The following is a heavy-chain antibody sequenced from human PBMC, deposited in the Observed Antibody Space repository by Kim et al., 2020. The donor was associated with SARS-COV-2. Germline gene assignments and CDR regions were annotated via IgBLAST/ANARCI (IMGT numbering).Heavy chain of an antibody. D-gene: IGHD2-15*01. V-gene: IGHV1-69*13. J-gene: IGHJ4*02. CDR3: ARGVDGPGRFDY. CDR1: GGTFSSYA. Sequence: SVKVSCKASGGTFSSYAISWVRQAPGQGLEWMGGIIPIFGTANYAQKFQGRVTITADESTSTAYMELSSLRSEDTAVYYCARGVDGPGRFDYWGQGTLVTVSS. CDR2: IIPIFGTA.